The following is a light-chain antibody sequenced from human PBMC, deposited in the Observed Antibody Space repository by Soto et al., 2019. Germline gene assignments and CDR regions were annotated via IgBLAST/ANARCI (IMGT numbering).Light chain of an antibody. Sequence: QSALTQPPSVSGSHGQSVTISCTGTGSDVGSYNRVSWYQQPPGTAPKLMIYEVTNRPSGVPDRFSGSKSGNTASLTISGLQAEDEADYYCSSYTSSNTLVFGGGTKLTVL. CDR3: SSYTSSNTLV. V-gene: IGLV2-18*02. CDR1: GSDVGSYNR. CDR2: EVT. J-gene: IGLJ2*01.